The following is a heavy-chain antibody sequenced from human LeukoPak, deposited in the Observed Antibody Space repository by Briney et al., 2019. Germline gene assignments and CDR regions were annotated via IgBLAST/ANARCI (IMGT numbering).Heavy chain of an antibody. D-gene: IGHD3-10*01. V-gene: IGHV3-48*04. Sequence: TGGSLRLSRAASGFTFSSYGMHWVRQAPGKGLEWVSYISSSSSTIYYADSVKGRFTISRDNAKNSLYLQMNSLRAEDTAVYYCAREGWYYYGSGSYGEEPVDYWGQGTLVTVSS. CDR3: AREGWYYYGSGSYGEEPVDY. CDR2: ISSSSSTI. CDR1: GFTFSSYG. J-gene: IGHJ4*02.